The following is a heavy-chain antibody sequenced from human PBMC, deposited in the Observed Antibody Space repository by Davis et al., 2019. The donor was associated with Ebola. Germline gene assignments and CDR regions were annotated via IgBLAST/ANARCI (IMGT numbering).Heavy chain of an antibody. CDR2: IYYSGST. J-gene: IGHJ4*02. CDR1: AGSISSYY. V-gene: IGHV4-59*01. CDR3: ASGGYSYFDY. Sequence: SETLSLTCTVSAGSISSYYWRWIRQPPGKGLEWVGYIYYSGSTNYNPSLKSRVTISVDTSKNQFSLKLSSVTAADTAVYYCASGGYSYFDYWGQGTLVTVSS. D-gene: IGHD5-18*01.